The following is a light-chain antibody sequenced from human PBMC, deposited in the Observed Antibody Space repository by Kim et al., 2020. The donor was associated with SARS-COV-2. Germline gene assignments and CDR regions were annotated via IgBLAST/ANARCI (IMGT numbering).Light chain of an antibody. V-gene: IGLV1-47*01. CDR3: AAWDDSLSGVV. CDR1: SSNIGSNY. CDR2: KNN. J-gene: IGLJ3*02. Sequence: QSVLTQPPSASGTPGQRVTISCSGSSSNIGSNYVYWYQRLPGTAPKLLIYKNNQRPSGVPDRFSGSKSGTSASLAISGLRSEDEAEYHCAAWDDSLSGVVFGGGTQLTV.